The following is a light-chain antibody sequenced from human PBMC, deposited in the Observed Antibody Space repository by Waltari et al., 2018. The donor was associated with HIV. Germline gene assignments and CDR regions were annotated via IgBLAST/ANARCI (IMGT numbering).Light chain of an antibody. CDR2: GAF. V-gene: IGLV2-14*01. CDR1: TSDVGAFDF. Sequence: QSALTQPVPVSASPGESVTISCTGSTSDVGAFDFVSWYQQRPGKAPKRLIYGAFHRAAGASDRFSGSKSGNTASLTISGLRTEDEGDYYCCSYSNTIAPFYVFGTGT. CDR3: CSYSNTIAPFYV. J-gene: IGLJ1*01.